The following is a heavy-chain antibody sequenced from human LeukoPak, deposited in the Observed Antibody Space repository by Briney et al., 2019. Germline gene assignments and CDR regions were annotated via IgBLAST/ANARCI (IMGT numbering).Heavy chain of an antibody. V-gene: IGHV4-39*01. Sequence: SEALSLTCTVYGGSFSSSSWYWSRQRQRPGQGLEWIASNYSSGDTYYYLSLKRPRFAISFDTSKNQLSLRLNSVTAADKPLYYYASHQGHYYGDMDVWGKGSTVTVSS. CDR1: GGSFSSSSWY. J-gene: IGHJ6*03. CDR3: ASHQGHYYGDMDV. CDR2: NYSSGDT.